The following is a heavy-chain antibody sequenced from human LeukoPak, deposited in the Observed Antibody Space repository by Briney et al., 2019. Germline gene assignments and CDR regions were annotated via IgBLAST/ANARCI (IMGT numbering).Heavy chain of an antibody. CDR2: IYSGGNT. J-gene: IGHJ3*02. D-gene: IGHD2-15*01. CDR1: GFTVSGNS. V-gene: IGHV3-53*01. Sequence: GGSLRLSCTVSGFTVSGNSMSWVRQAPGKELEWVSFIYSGGNTHYSDSVKGRFTISRDNSKNTLYLQMNSLRAEDTAVYYCVREYCSGGSCSDAFDIWGQGTMVTVSS. CDR3: VREYCSGGSCSDAFDI.